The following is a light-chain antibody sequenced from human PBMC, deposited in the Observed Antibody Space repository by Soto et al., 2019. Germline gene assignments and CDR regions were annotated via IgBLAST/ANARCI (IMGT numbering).Light chain of an antibody. CDR2: GAS. V-gene: IGKV3-15*01. Sequence: EVVMTQSPATLALSPGEMATLSCRAIHSVSSNLAWYQQKPGQSPRLLIYGASTRATGIPARYSGSGSEKEFTLTVSGLQSEDSPVYYCQQYNSWPPLTFGGGTKVQIK. CDR3: QQYNSWPPLT. J-gene: IGKJ4*01. CDR1: HSVSSN.